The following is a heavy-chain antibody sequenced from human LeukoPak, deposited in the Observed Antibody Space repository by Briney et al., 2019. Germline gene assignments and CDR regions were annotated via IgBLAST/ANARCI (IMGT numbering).Heavy chain of an antibody. D-gene: IGHD4-23*01. Sequence: GASVKVSCKVSGHSLAELAMHWLRQAPGKGLEWVGGFDPEEGETFYAQEVLGRVSMTEDTSTDTAYMELSSLTSEDTAVYYCAILPLTVVTPLDVWGQGTTVTVSS. J-gene: IGHJ6*02. CDR1: GHSLAELA. CDR3: AILPLTVVTPLDV. V-gene: IGHV1-24*01. CDR2: FDPEEGET.